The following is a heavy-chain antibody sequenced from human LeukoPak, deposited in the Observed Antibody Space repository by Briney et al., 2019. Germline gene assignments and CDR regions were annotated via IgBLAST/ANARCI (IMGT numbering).Heavy chain of an antibody. CDR2: IYYSGST. J-gene: IGHJ4*02. Sequence: PSETLSLTCTVSGGSISSYYWSWIRQPPGKGLEWIGYIYYSGSTNYNPSLKSRVTISVDTSKNQFSLKLSSVTAADTAVYYCAMWRGSGWFDYWGQGTLVTVSS. CDR3: AMWRGSGWFDY. CDR1: GGSISSYY. V-gene: IGHV4-59*01. D-gene: IGHD6-19*01.